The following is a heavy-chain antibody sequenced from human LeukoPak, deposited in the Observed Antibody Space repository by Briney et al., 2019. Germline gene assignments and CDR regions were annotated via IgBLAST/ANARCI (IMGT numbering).Heavy chain of an antibody. CDR1: GYTFTGYY. CDR2: INPNSGGT. CDR3: ARVARGSGSPNY. J-gene: IGHJ4*02. Sequence: ASVKVSCKASGYTFTGYYMRWVRQAPGQGLEWMGWINPNSGGTNYAQKFQGRVTMTRDTSISTAYMELSRLRSDDTAVYYCARVARGSGSPNYWGQGTLVTVSS. V-gene: IGHV1-2*02. D-gene: IGHD3-10*01.